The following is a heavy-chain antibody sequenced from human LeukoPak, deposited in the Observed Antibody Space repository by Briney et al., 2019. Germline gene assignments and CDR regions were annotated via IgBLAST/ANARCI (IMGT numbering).Heavy chain of an antibody. D-gene: IGHD1-26*01. V-gene: IGHV1-18*01. CDR1: GYTFTSYG. CDR3: ARDQIAVGATLLAFDI. J-gene: IGHJ3*02. CDR2: ISAYNGNT. Sequence: GASVKVSCKASGYTFTSYGISWVRQAPGQGLEWMGWISAYNGNTNYAQKLQGRVTMTTDTSTSTAYMELRSLRSDDTAVYYCARDQIAVGATLLAFDIWGQGTMVTVSS.